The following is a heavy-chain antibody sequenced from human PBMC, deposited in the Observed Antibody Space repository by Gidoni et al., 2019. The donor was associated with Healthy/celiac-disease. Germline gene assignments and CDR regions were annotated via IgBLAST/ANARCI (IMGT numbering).Heavy chain of an antibody. CDR1: GASFSGYY. D-gene: IGHD2-2*01. J-gene: IGHJ4*02. CDR2: INHRVST. Sequence: QLQLQQWGAGLLKPSETLSLTCAVYGASFSGYYWSWIRPPPGKGLEWIGEINHRVSTNYNPSLKSRVTRSVDTSKNQFSLKLSSVTAADTAVYYCARGGYCSSTSCYYWGFPREGDYFDYWGQGTLVTVSS. CDR3: ARGGYCSSTSCYYWGFPREGDYFDY. V-gene: IGHV4-34*01.